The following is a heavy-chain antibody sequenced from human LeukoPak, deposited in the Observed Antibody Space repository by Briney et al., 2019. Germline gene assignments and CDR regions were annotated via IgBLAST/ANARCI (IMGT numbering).Heavy chain of an antibody. Sequence: GGSLRLSCAASGFTVSSNYMSWVRQAPGKGLEWVSVIFSGGTTYNADSVKGRFTISRDNSKNTLDVQMNSLRAEDTAVYYCARYYDSSGRTPGGIDIWGQGTVVTVSS. CDR2: IFSGGTT. V-gene: IGHV3-53*01. CDR1: GFTVSSNY. D-gene: IGHD3-22*01. CDR3: ARYYDSSGRTPGGIDI. J-gene: IGHJ3*02.